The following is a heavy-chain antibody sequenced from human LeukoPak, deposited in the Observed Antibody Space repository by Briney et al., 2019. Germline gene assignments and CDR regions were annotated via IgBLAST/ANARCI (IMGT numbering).Heavy chain of an antibody. V-gene: IGHV4-59*01. J-gene: IGHJ4*02. CDR1: GGSISGYY. CDR2: IYYTGTT. CDR3: ARATVGTTTAMGY. D-gene: IGHD1-26*01. Sequence: PSETLSLTCSVSGGSISGYYYTWIRQPPGKGLEWIGYIYYTGTTIYNPSLKSRVTLSVDTSKNQLSLKLSSVTAADTAVYYCARATVGTTTAMGYWGQGTLVTVSS.